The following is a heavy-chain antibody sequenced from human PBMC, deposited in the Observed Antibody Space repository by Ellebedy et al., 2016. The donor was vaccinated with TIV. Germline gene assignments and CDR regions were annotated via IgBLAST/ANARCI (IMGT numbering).Heavy chain of an antibody. V-gene: IGHV3-7*01. CDR2: IKDDGRES. CDR1: GFSVSRYW. Sequence: GESLKISCAASGFSVSRYWMSWVRQVPGKGLEWVATIKDDGRESYHVDSVKGRFTISRDDANNSLYLQMNSLRVEDTAVFYCARDVMDVWGKGTTVSVSS. J-gene: IGHJ6*03. CDR3: ARDVMDV.